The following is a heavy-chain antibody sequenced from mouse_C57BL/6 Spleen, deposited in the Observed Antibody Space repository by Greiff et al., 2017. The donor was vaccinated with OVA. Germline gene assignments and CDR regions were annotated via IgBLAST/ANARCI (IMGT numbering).Heavy chain of an antibody. V-gene: IGHV1-26*01. CDR1: GYTFTDYY. J-gene: IGHJ2*01. CDR2: INPNNGGT. Sequence: VQLQQSGPELVKPGASVKISCKASGYTFTDYYMNWVKQSHGKSLEWIGDINPNNGGTSYNQKFKGKATLTVDKSSSTAYMELRSLTSEDSAVYYCARADYYCPYYFDYWGQGTTLTVSS. D-gene: IGHD1-1*01. CDR3: ARADYYCPYYFDY.